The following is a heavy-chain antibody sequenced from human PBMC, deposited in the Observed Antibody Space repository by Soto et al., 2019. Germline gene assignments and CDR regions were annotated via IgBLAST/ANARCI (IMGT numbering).Heavy chain of an antibody. CDR2: SGNS. D-gene: IGHD2-2*01. J-gene: IGHJ6*02. V-gene: IGHV4-59*08. Sequence: SETLSLTCTVSGGSINSYYWSWIWQPPGKGLEWIGYSGNSNYNPSLKSRVTISVDTSNNQFSLKLSSVTAADTAVYYCARHPGYCTGTSCYGYYTMDVWGQGTTVTVSS. CDR1: GGSINSYY. CDR3: ARHPGYCTGTSCYGYYTMDV.